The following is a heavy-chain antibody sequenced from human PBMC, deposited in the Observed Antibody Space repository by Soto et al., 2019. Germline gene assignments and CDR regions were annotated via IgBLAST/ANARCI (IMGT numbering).Heavy chain of an antibody. J-gene: IGHJ2*01. CDR1: GYTFTSYY. V-gene: IGHV1-46*01. CDR2: INPSGGST. CDR3: ARVGYYYGSGRPPWYFDL. D-gene: IGHD3-10*01. Sequence: QVQLVQSGAEVKKPGASVKVSCKASGYTFTSYYMHWVRQAPGQGLEWMGIINPSGGSTSYAQKFMGRVTMTRDTSTSTVYMGLSSLRSEDTTLYYCARVGYYYGSGRPPWYFDLSGRGTLVTVSS.